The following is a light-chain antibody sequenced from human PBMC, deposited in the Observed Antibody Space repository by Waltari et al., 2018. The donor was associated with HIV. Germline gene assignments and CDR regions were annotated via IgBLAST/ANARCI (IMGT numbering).Light chain of an antibody. J-gene: IGLJ2*01. CDR2: EVS. Sequence: QPALPQPPPASGSPGQSVTISCTGTSSHDGLHNYVSWYKQHPGKAPRPMIYEVSKRPSGVPDRFPGSKSGNTASLTVSGLQAEDEADYYCSSYAGSNVVFGGGTKLTVL. V-gene: IGLV2-8*01. CDR1: SSHDGLHNY. CDR3: SSYAGSNVV.